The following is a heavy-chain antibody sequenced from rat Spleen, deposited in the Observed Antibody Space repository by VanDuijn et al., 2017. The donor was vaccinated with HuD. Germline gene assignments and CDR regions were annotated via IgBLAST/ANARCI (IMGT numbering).Heavy chain of an antibody. CDR2: ISTGGGNT. CDR1: GFTFSNYY. D-gene: IGHD2-2*01. V-gene: IGHV5-25*01. CDR3: TRGYPDY. J-gene: IGHJ2*01. Sequence: EVQLVESGGGLVQPGRSMKLSCAVSGFTFSNYYMAWVRQAPTKGLEWVASISTGGGNTYYRDSVKGRFTNSRDNAKSSLYLQMNSLRSEDTATYYCTRGYPDYWGQGVMVTVSS.